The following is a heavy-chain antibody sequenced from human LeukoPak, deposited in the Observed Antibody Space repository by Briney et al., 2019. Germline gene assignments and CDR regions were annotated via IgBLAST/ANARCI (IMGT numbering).Heavy chain of an antibody. Sequence: PGGSLRLSRAASGFTVSSNYMSWVRQAPGKGLEWVSVIYSGGSTYYADSVKGRFTISRDNSKNTLYLQMNNLRAEDTAVYYCASGSGSYRTPYYYMDVWGKGTTVTVSS. D-gene: IGHD3-10*01. V-gene: IGHV3-53*01. J-gene: IGHJ6*03. CDR2: IYSGGST. CDR1: GFTVSSNY. CDR3: ASGSGSYRTPYYYMDV.